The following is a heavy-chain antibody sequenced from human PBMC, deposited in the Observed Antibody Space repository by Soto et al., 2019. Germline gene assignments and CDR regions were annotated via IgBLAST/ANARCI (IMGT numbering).Heavy chain of an antibody. CDR1: GGTISTSSYY. D-gene: IGHD3-3*01. CDR3: ASLTFWRIGSYYNSMDV. Sequence: SETLSLTCTVSGGTISTSSYYWGWIRQPPGKGLEWIGSIYYSGSTYYNPSLKSRVTISVDTSKNQFSLKLSSVTAADTAVYYCASLTFWRIGSYYNSMDVSGKATTVSVS. V-gene: IGHV4-39*01. J-gene: IGHJ6*03. CDR2: IYYSGST.